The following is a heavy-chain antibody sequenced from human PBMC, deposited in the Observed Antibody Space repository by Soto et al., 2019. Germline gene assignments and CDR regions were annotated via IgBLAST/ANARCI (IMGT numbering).Heavy chain of an antibody. J-gene: IGHJ4*02. D-gene: IGHD2-2*01. CDR1: NDSVLTSIYY. V-gene: IGHV4-39*01. CDR2: IYYTGTT. Sequence: ASETLSLTCTVSNDSVLTSIYYWAWIRQPPGKGLEWIGTIYYTGTTYYNPSLQSRVTISIDTSKNQFSLNLNSVTAADTAVYYCARNWNLALVPAAYFDSWGQGTMVTVSS. CDR3: ARNWNLALVPAAYFDS.